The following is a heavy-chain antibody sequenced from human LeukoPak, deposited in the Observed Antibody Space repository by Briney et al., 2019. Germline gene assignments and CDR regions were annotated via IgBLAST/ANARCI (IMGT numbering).Heavy chain of an antibody. J-gene: IGHJ6*03. CDR2: IYTSGST. Sequence: PSETLSLTCTVSGGSISSYYWSWIRQPPGKGLEWIGYIYTSGSTNYNPSLKSRVTISVDTSKNQFSLKLSSVTAADTAVYYCARHPRGAARPGYYYYMDVWGKGTTVTVSS. D-gene: IGHD6-6*01. CDR1: GGSISSYY. V-gene: IGHV4-4*09. CDR3: ARHPRGAARPGYYYYMDV.